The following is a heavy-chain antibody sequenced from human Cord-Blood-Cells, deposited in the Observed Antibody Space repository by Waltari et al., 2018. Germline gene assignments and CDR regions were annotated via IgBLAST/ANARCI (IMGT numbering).Heavy chain of an antibody. CDR1: GFTFSSYG. Sequence: QVQLVESGGGVVQPGRSLRFSCEASGFTFSSYGMHWVRQAPGKGLEWVAVISYDGSNKYYADSVKGRFTISRDNSKNTLYLQMNSLRAEDTAVYYCAKVDGYSNYADYWGQGTLVTVSS. J-gene: IGHJ4*02. CDR2: ISYDGSNK. CDR3: AKVDGYSNYADY. D-gene: IGHD4-4*01. V-gene: IGHV3-30*18.